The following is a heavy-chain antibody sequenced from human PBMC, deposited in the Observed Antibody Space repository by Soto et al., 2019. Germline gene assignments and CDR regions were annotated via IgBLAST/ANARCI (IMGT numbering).Heavy chain of an antibody. CDR3: AREQAVAGFDY. CDR1: GGTFSSYA. J-gene: IGHJ4*02. CDR2: IVPIFGTA. D-gene: IGHD6-19*01. Sequence: ASVKVSCKASGGTFSSYAISWVRQAPGQGLEWMGGIVPIFGTANYAQKFQGRVTITADESTSTAYMELSSLRSEDTAVYYCAREQAVAGFDYWGQGTLVTVSS. V-gene: IGHV1-69*13.